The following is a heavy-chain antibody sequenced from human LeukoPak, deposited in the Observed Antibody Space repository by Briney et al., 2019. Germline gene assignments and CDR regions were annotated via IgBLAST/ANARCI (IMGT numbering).Heavy chain of an antibody. J-gene: IGHJ4*02. CDR2: INHSGST. CDR1: GGSFSGYY. V-gene: IGHV4-34*01. Sequence: SETLPLTCAVYGGSFSGYYWSWIRQPPGKGLEWIGEINHSGSTSYNPSLKSRVTISVDTSKNQFSLKLSSVTAADTAVYYCARDRGASAFDSWGQGTLVTVSS. D-gene: IGHD3-10*01. CDR3: ARDRGASAFDS.